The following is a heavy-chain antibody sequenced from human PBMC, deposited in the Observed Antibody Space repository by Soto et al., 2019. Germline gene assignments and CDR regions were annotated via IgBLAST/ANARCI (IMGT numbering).Heavy chain of an antibody. CDR2: ISWNSGSI. Sequence: EVQLVESGGGLVQPGRSLRLSCAASGFTFDDYAMHWVRQAPGKGLEWVSGISWNSGSIGYADSVKGRFTISRENAKNSLYLQMNSLGADDTALYYCAKDGLRYFDWSENYYYRDVWGKGTTVTVSS. CDR3: AKDGLRYFDWSENYYYRDV. D-gene: IGHD3-9*01. J-gene: IGHJ6*03. CDR1: GFTFDDYA. V-gene: IGHV3-9*01.